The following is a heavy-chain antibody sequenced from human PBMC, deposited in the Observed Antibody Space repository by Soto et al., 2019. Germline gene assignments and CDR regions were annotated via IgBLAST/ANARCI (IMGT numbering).Heavy chain of an antibody. Sequence: QLQLQESGPGLVKPSETLSLTCTVSGGSISSSSYYWGWIRQPPGKGLEWIGSIYYSGSTYYNPSLKSRVTISVDTSKNQFSLKLSSVTAADTAVYYCATQVPDNWNLVGYYYYGMDVWGQGTTVTVSS. CDR3: ATQVPDNWNLVGYYYYGMDV. V-gene: IGHV4-39*01. CDR2: IYYSGST. CDR1: GGSISSSSYY. J-gene: IGHJ6*02. D-gene: IGHD1-7*01.